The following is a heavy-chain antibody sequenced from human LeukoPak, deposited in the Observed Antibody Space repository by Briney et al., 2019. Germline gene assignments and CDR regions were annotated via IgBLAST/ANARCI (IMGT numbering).Heavy chain of an antibody. CDR1: GGTFSSYA. V-gene: IGHV1-69*13. D-gene: IGHD4-11*01. CDR3: ARGATVTIFDY. Sequence: GASVKVSRKASGGTFSSYAISWVRQAPGQGLEWMGGIIPIFGTANYAQKFQGRVTITADESTSTAYMELSSLRSEDTAVYYCARGATVTIFDYWGQGTLVTVSS. CDR2: IIPIFGTA. J-gene: IGHJ4*02.